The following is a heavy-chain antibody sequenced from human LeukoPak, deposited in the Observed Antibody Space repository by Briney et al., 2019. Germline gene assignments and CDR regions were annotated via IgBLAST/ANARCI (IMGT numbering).Heavy chain of an antibody. CDR1: GGSISSSSNY. CDR3: ARHSPILTGYYVGY. CDR2: MYYSASS. D-gene: IGHD3-9*01. V-gene: IGHV4-39*01. Sequence: SETLSLTCTVSGGSISSSSNYWGWIRQPPGKGLEWIGSMYYSASSYYNPSLKSRVTISGDTSKNQFSLKLSSVTAADTAVYYCARHSPILTGYYVGYWGQGTLVTVSS. J-gene: IGHJ4*02.